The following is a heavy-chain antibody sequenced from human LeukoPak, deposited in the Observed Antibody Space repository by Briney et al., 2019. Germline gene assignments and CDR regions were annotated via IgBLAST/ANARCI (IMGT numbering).Heavy chain of an antibody. CDR3: ARLVCSTIPCYGKFYFDS. D-gene: IGHD2-2*01. J-gene: IGHJ4*02. V-gene: IGHV3-23*01. Sequence: GGSLRLSCAASGFTFSSYAMSWVRQAPGKGLEWVSAISGSGGSTYYADSVKGRFTISRDNAKNSVYLQMNSLRAEDTAVYYCARLVCSTIPCYGKFYFDSWGQGTLVPVSS. CDR2: ISGSGGST. CDR1: GFTFSSYA.